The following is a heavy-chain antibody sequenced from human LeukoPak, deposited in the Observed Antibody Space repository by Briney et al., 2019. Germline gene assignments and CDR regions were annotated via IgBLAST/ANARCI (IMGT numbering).Heavy chain of an antibody. Sequence: PSETLSLTCTVSGGSISSYYWSWIRQPPGKGLEWIGYIYYSGSTNYNPSLKSRVTISVDTSKNQFSLKLSSVTAPDTAVYYCARDPGFLDYWGQGTLVTVSS. CDR2: IYYSGST. D-gene: IGHD2-21*01. CDR1: GGSISSYY. J-gene: IGHJ4*02. V-gene: IGHV4-59*01. CDR3: ARDPGFLDY.